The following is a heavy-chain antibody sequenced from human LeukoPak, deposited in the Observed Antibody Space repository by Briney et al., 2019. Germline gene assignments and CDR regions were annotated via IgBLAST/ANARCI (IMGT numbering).Heavy chain of an antibody. CDR3: VHSRGPDGSGWYFWFDP. J-gene: IGHJ5*02. CDR2: IYWNDDK. V-gene: IGHV2-5*01. CDR1: GFSLSTSGMG. Sequence: SGPTLVNPTQTLTLTCTFSGFSLSTSGMGVGWIRQPPGKALEWLALIYWNDDKRYSPSLKSRLTITKDTSKNQVVLTMTDMDPVDTATYYCVHSRGPDGSGWYFWFDPWGQGTLVTVSS. D-gene: IGHD6-19*01.